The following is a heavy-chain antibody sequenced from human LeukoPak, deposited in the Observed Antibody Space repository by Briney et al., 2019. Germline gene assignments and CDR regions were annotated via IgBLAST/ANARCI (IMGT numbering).Heavy chain of an antibody. J-gene: IGHJ4*02. V-gene: IGHV4-59*01. CDR3: SLAAAVYGPFDY. CDR2: IYYSGST. CDR1: GGSISSYY. D-gene: IGHD6-13*01. Sequence: SETLSLTCTVSGGSISSYYWSWIRQPPGKGLEWIGYIYYSGSTNYNPSLKSRVTISVDTSKDQFPLKLSSVTAADTAVYHCSLAAAVYGPFDYWGQGTLVTVSS.